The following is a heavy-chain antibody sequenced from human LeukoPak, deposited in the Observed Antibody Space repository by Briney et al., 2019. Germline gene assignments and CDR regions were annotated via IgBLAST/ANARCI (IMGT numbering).Heavy chain of an antibody. V-gene: IGHV3-30*03. CDR2: ISYDGSNK. CDR1: GFTFSSYG. Sequence: GGSLRLSCAASGFTFSSYGMHWVRQAPGKGLEWVAVISYDGSNKYYADSVKGRFTISRDNSKNTLYLQMNSLRAEDTAVYYCARGGYYDSSGGAFDIWGQGTMVTVSS. D-gene: IGHD3-22*01. CDR3: ARGGYYDSSGGAFDI. J-gene: IGHJ3*02.